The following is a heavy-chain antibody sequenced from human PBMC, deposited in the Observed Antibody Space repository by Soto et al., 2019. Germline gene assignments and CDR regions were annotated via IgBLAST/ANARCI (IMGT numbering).Heavy chain of an antibody. CDR1: GFTFRNYD. CDR3: ARTDRDFYGLDV. V-gene: IGHV3-13*05. CDR2: ISAAGDP. Sequence: EVQLVESGGGLVQPGGSLRLSCEASGFTFRNYDMHWVRQGTGKGLEWVSGISAAGDPDYADSVEGRFTITRENAQNSFFLQISSLRVGTTTVYYCARTDRDFYGLDVWGQGTTVIVSS. J-gene: IGHJ6*02.